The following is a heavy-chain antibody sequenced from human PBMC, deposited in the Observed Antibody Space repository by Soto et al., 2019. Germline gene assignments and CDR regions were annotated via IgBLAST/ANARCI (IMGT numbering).Heavy chain of an antibody. V-gene: IGHV4-59*12. CDR3: ARDGYDILTGNNWFDP. CDR1: GGSISSYY. D-gene: IGHD3-9*01. J-gene: IGHJ5*02. CDR2: IYHSGST. Sequence: SEILSLTCTVSGGSISSYYWSWIRQPPGKGLEWIGYIYHSGSTNYNPSLKSRVTISVDKSKNQFSLKLSSVTAADTAVYYCARDGYDILTGNNWFDPWGQGTLVTVSS.